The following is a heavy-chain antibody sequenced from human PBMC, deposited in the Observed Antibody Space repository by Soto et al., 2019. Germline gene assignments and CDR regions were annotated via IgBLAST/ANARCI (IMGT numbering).Heavy chain of an antibody. D-gene: IGHD3-22*01. CDR3: ARAYDSSGYYQGNWFDP. Sequence: QVQLVQSGAEVKKPGSSVKVSCKASGGTFSSYAISWVRQAPGQGLEWMGGIIPIFGTANYAQKCQGRVTITADESTSTDYMELSSLRSEDTAVYYCARAYDSSGYYQGNWFDPWGQGTLVTVSS. V-gene: IGHV1-69*01. J-gene: IGHJ5*02. CDR2: IIPIFGTA. CDR1: GGTFSSYA.